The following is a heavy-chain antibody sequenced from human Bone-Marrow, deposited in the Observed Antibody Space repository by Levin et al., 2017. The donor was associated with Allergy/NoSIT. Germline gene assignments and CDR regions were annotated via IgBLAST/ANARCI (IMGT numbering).Heavy chain of an antibody. J-gene: IGHJ4*02. Sequence: PVASVKVSCAASGFTFDTYALNWVRQAPGKGLEWVSIIDGSGGSTHYADSVKGRFTLSRDNSKNTVYLQMSSLRVEDTAVYYCAKSPGRHDFWSGYYPPATVVDYWGQGTLVTVS. CDR3: AKSPGRHDFWSGYYPPATVVDY. CDR2: IDGSGGST. D-gene: IGHD3-3*01. V-gene: IGHV3-23*01. CDR1: GFTFDTYA.